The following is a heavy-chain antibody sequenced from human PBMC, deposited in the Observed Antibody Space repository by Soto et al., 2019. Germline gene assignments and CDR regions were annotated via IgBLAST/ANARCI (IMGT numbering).Heavy chain of an antibody. J-gene: IGHJ4*02. D-gene: IGHD4-17*01. V-gene: IGHV3-23*01. CDR1: GFTFSSYA. CDR2: ISGSGGTT. CDR3: AKDPRMATVTTDYFDY. Sequence: ESGGALVQSGGSLRLSCAVSGFTFSSYAMSWVRQAPGKGLEWVSAISGSGGTTYYADSVKGRFTISRDNSKNTLYLQMNSLRAEDTAVYYCAKDPRMATVTTDYFDYWGQGTLVTVSS.